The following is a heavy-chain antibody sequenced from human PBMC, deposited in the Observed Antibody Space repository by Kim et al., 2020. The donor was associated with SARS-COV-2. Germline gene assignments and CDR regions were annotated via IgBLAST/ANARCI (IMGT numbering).Heavy chain of an antibody. V-gene: IGHV1-69*13. J-gene: IGHJ5*02. CDR3: ATGIVYYDSSGYYP. D-gene: IGHD3-22*01. CDR1: GGTFSSYA. Sequence: SVKVSCKASGGTFSSYAISWVRQAPGQGLEWMGGIIPIFGTANYAQKFQGRVTITADESTSTAYMELSSLRSEDTAVYYCATGIVYYDSSGYYPWGQGTLVTVSS. CDR2: IIPIFGTA.